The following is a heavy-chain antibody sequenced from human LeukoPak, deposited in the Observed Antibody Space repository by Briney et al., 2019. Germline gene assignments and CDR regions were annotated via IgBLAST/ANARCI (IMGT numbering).Heavy chain of an antibody. CDR1: GFTFSNYA. V-gene: IGHV3-64*02. D-gene: IGHD3-16*01. CDR2: ISSNGGST. CDR3: ARDSFKDQKLRSFDH. Sequence: GGSLRLSCAASGFTFSNYAIHWVRQAPGKGLECVSAISSNGGSTYYADSVKGRFTVSRDNSKNTMYLQMSTLSPEDTAVYYCARDSFKDQKLRSFDHGGQGPLATFS. J-gene: IGHJ4*02.